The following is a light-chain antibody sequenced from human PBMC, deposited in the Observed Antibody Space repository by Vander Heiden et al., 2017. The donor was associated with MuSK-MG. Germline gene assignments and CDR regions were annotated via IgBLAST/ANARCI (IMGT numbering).Light chain of an antibody. CDR1: QSVSSY. V-gene: IGKV3-11*01. Sequence: EIVLTQSPATLSLSPGERATLSCRASQSVSSYLAWYQQKPGQAPRLLIYDASNRATGIPARFRGSGSGTDFTLTISSLEPEDFAVYYCQQRSNWRYTFGQGTKLEIK. CDR3: QQRSNWRYT. J-gene: IGKJ2*01. CDR2: DAS.